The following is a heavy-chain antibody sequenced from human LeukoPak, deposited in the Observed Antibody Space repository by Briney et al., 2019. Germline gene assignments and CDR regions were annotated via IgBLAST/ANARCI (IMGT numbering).Heavy chain of an antibody. CDR3: ARQVADYFYYYIDV. Sequence: SETLSLTCSVSGGSICSSGYYWNWIRQPPGKGVEWVGSIYYSGTTYYNSSLKSRVTISEDTSKNRFSLMLTYVTAADTAVYYCARQVADYFYYYIDVWGEGTTVIV. V-gene: IGHV4-39*01. CDR1: GGSICSSGYY. J-gene: IGHJ6*03. CDR2: IYYSGTT.